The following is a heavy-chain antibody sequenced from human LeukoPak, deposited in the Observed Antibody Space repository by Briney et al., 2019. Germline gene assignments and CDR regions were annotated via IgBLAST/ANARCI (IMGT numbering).Heavy chain of an antibody. CDR1: DGSLSSYY. V-gene: IGHV4-59*01. J-gene: IGHJ4*02. CDR2: IYYSGST. Sequence: ASETLSLTCSVSDGSLSSYYWSWIRQPPGKGLEWMGNIYYSGSTNYNPSLRSRVTISIDTSKNQFSLRLSSVTAADTAVYYCARFRDCGGDCYFLAYWGQGTLVTVSS. CDR3: ARFRDCGGDCYFLAY. D-gene: IGHD2-21*02.